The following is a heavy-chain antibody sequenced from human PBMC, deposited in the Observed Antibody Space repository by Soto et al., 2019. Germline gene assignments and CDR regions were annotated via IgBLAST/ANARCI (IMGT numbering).Heavy chain of an antibody. CDR1: GGSSINYY. CDR3: AGGRWLQLPLNY. CDR2: IHYSGST. Sequence: TLETHSLTSTVSGGSSINYYWSWIRQPPGKGLEYIGYIHYSGSTNYSPSLKSRVTISLDTSKNQFSLKLSTVTAADTAVYYCAGGRWLQLPLNYWGQGTLVTVSS. V-gene: IGHV4-59*01. D-gene: IGHD5-12*01. J-gene: IGHJ4*02.